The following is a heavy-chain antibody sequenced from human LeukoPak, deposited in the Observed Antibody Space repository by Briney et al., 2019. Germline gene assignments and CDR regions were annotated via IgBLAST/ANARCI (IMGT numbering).Heavy chain of an antibody. CDR1: GYSISSGYY. CDR2: IYHSGST. CDR3: ARETYYDFWSGYYYYMDV. V-gene: IGHV4-38-2*02. J-gene: IGHJ6*03. Sequence: SETLSLTCTVSGYSISSGYYWGWIRQPPGKGLEWIGSIYHSGSTYYNPSLKSRVTISVDTSKNQFSLKLSSVTAADTAVYYCARETYYDFWSGYYYYMDVWGKGTTVTVSS. D-gene: IGHD3-3*01.